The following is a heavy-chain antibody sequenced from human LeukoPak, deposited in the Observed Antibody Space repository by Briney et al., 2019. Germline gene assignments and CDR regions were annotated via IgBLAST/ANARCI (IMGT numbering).Heavy chain of an antibody. CDR1: GFTFSSYS. Sequence: PGRSLRLSCAASGFTFSSYSMNWVRQAPGKGLEWVSSITRSNYIYYADSVKGRFTISRDNAKNSLYLQMNSLRAEDTAVYYCAGYASSGRPDAFDIWGQGTMVTVSS. D-gene: IGHD3-22*01. V-gene: IGHV3-21*06. CDR2: ITRSNYI. CDR3: AGYASSGRPDAFDI. J-gene: IGHJ3*02.